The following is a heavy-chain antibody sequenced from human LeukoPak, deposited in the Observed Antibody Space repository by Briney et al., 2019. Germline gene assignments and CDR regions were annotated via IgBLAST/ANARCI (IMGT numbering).Heavy chain of an antibody. CDR3: ARAGFSNGGDFEY. J-gene: IGHJ4*02. CDR1: GGSFSGYY. D-gene: IGHD6-25*01. CDR2: INHSGST. V-gene: IGHV4-34*01. Sequence: SETLSLTCAVYGGSFSGYYWSWIRQPPGKGLEWIGEINHSGSTNYNPSLKSRVTISVDTSKNQFSLKLSSVTAADTAVYYCARAGFSNGGDFEYCGQGTLVTVSS.